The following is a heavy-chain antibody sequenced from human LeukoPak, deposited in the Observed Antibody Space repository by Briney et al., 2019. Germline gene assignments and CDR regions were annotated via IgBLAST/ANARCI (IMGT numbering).Heavy chain of an antibody. V-gene: IGHV1-18*01. CDR3: ARAYYYDSSGYYHF. Sequence: GASVKVSCKASGYTFTSYGISWVRQAPGQGLEWMGWISAYNGNTNYAQKLQGRVTMTTDTSTSTAYMELRSLRSDDTAVYYCARAYYYDSSGYYHFWGQGTLVNVSS. J-gene: IGHJ4*02. CDR1: GYTFTSYG. CDR2: ISAYNGNT. D-gene: IGHD3-22*01.